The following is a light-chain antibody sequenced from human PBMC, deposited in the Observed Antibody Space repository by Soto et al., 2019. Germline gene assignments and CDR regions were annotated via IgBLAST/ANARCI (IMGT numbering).Light chain of an antibody. CDR1: QSISCG. CDR2: KAS. CDR3: QQYNSYPYT. V-gene: IGKV1-5*03. Sequence: DIQMTQSPYTLSASVGDRVPITCRASQSISCGLAWYQQKPGTAPKLLIYKASSLESGVPSRFIGSGSGTESTLTISSLQPDDFATYYCQQYNSYPYTVEQGTKLEVK. J-gene: IGKJ2*01.